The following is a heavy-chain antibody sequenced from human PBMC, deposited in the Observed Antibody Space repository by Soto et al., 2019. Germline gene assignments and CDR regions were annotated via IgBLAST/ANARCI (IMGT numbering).Heavy chain of an antibody. CDR1: GFTFSSYA. V-gene: IGHV3-23*01. CDR3: AKWAGITIFGVAYNWFDP. CDR2: ISGSGGNT. Sequence: EVQLLESGGGLVQPGGSLRLSCAASGFTFSSYAMSWVRQAPGKGLEWVSAISGSGGNTYYADSVKGRFTISRDNSKNTLYLQMNSLRAEDTAVYYCAKWAGITIFGVAYNWFDPWGQGTLVTVSS. D-gene: IGHD3-3*01. J-gene: IGHJ5*02.